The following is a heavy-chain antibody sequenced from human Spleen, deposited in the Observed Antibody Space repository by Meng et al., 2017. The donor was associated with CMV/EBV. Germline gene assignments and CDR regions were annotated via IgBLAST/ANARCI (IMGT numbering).Heavy chain of an antibody. J-gene: IGHJ1*01. CDR3: ARDADRLLQSLFLEH. CDR2: ILPILDTP. CDR1: GDTFDTYS. Sequence: SVKVSCKVSGDTFDTYSISWVRQAPGQGLEWMGGILPILDTPLYSEKFQGRVTITADKSTSTAYMELSSLKSDDTAVYYCARDADRLLQSLFLEHWGQGTLVTVSS. V-gene: IGHV1-69*10. D-gene: IGHD2-15*01.